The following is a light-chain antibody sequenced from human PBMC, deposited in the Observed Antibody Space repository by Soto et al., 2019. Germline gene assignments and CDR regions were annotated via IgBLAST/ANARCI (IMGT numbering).Light chain of an antibody. CDR2: RNN. CDR3: AAWDDSLTGQV. Sequence: QPVLTQPPSASGTPGQRVSISCSGSSSNIGSKYVYWYQQLPGTAPKLLIYRNNQRPSGVPDRFSVSKSGTSASLAISGLRSEDEADYYCAAWDDSLTGQVFGTGTKVTVL. CDR1: SSNIGSKY. J-gene: IGLJ1*01. V-gene: IGLV1-47*01.